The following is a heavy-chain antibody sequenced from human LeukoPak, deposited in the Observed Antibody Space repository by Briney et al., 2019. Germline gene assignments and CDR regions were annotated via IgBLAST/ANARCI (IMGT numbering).Heavy chain of an antibody. Sequence: GGSLRLSCAASGFTFSSYGMHWVRQAPGKGLEWVAVIWYDGSNKYYADSVKGRFTISRDNSKNTLYLQMNSLRAEDTAVYYCARDRRRYADFDYWGQGTLVTVSS. V-gene: IGHV3-33*01. CDR3: ARDRRRYADFDY. CDR2: IWYDGSNK. D-gene: IGHD5-18*01. CDR1: GFTFSSYG. J-gene: IGHJ4*02.